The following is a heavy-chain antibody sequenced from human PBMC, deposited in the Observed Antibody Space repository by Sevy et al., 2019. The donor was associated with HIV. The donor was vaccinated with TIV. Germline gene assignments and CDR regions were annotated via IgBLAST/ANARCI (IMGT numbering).Heavy chain of an antibody. CDR2: IRPHNGDT. CDR3: ATAFCSGGRCYSLAY. Sequence: ASVKVSCKASGYTFTTYRITWVRQAAGQDLEWMGWIRPHNGDTNYAQKDRDRVTMTTDTSTSTAYMELRSLRSDDTAVYYCATAFCSGGRCYSLAYWGQGTLVTVSS. D-gene: IGHD2-15*01. J-gene: IGHJ4*02. CDR1: GYTFTTYR. V-gene: IGHV1-18*04.